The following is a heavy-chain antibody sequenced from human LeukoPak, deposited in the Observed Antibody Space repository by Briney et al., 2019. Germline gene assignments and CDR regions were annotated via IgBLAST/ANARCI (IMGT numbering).Heavy chain of an antibody. Sequence: GGSLRLSCAASGFTFSSYSMNWVRQAPGKGLEWVSVIYSGGSTYYAGSVKGRFTISRDNSKNTLYLQMNSLRAEDTAVYYCARDLMDYGYMDVWGKGTTVTVSS. CDR1: GFTFSSYS. D-gene: IGHD3-16*01. J-gene: IGHJ6*03. CDR2: IYSGGST. V-gene: IGHV3-53*01. CDR3: ARDLMDYGYMDV.